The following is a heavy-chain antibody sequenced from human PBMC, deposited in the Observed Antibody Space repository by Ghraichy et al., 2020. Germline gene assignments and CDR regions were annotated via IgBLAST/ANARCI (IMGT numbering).Heavy chain of an antibody. J-gene: IGHJ4*02. Sequence: GGSLRLSCAASGFTFSSYSMNWVRQAPGKGLEWVSSISSSSSYIYYADSVKGRFTISRDNAKNSLYLQMNSLRAEDTAVYYCAREKDWTGSLDYWGQGTLVTVSS. CDR2: ISSSSSYI. D-gene: IGHD3/OR15-3a*01. CDR3: AREKDWTGSLDY. V-gene: IGHV3-21*01. CDR1: GFTFSSYS.